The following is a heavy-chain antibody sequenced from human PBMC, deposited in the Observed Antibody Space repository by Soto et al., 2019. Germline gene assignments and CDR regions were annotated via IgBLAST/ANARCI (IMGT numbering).Heavy chain of an antibody. Sequence: GGSLRLSCAASGFTFSSYAMSWVRQAPGKGLEWVSAISGSGGSTYYADSVKGRFTISRDNSKNTLYLQMNSLRAEDTAVYYCAKRPRVTMIVPTNAFDIWGQGTMVTVSS. CDR1: GFTFSSYA. J-gene: IGHJ3*02. D-gene: IGHD3-22*01. CDR2: ISGSGGST. V-gene: IGHV3-23*01. CDR3: AKRPRVTMIVPTNAFDI.